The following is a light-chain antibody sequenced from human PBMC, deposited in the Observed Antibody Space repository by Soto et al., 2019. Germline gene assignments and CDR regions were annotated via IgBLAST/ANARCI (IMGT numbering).Light chain of an antibody. V-gene: IGLV1-51*01. J-gene: IGLJ1*01. CDR3: GTWDSSLSAFV. Sequence: QSVLTHPPSVSAAPGQKVTISCSGRSSNIGNNYVSWYQQLPGTAPKLLIYDNNKRPSGIPDRFSGSKSGTSATLGITGLQTGDEADYYCGTWDSSLSAFVFGTGTKLTVL. CDR1: SSNIGNNY. CDR2: DNN.